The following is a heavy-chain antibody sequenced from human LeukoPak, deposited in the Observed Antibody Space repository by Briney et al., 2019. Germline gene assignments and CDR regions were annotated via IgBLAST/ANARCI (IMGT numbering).Heavy chain of an antibody. D-gene: IGHD2-15*01. J-gene: IGHJ4*02. CDR2: IKQDGSEK. V-gene: IGHV3-7*01. CDR3: AKDLMKTGYCSGASCYGRTD. CDR1: GFTFSSNW. Sequence: GGSLRLSCVASGFTFSSNWMSWVRQAPGKGLEWVANIKQDGSEKYYVDSVKGRFTISRDNAKNSVYLEMNSLRAEDTAVYYCAKDLMKTGYCSGASCYGRTDWGQGTLVTVSS.